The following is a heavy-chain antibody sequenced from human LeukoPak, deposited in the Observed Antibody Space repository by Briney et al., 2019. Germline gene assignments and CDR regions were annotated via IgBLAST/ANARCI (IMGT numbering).Heavy chain of an antibody. CDR2: ISYDGSNK. CDR3: ARAGRTYYDFWSGYSPRFGRKNWFDP. D-gene: IGHD3-3*01. J-gene: IGHJ5*02. V-gene: IGHV3-30-3*01. CDR1: GFTFSSFA. Sequence: PGGSLRLSCAASGFTFSSFALHWVRQAPGKGLEWVAVISYDGSNKYYADSVKGRFTISRDNSKNTLYLQMNSLRAEDTAVYYCARAGRTYYDFWSGYSPRFGRKNWFDPWGQGTLVTVSS.